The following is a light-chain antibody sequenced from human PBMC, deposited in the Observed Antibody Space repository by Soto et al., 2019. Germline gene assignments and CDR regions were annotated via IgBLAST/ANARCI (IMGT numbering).Light chain of an antibody. V-gene: IGKV3-20*01. Sequence: ESVLTQSPGTLSLSPGERAIISCRATQSISSRNLAWYQQKPGQPPRLLIYGASTRATGIPDRFSGSGSGTHFTLTISRLEPGDFAVYYCQHFGGTTFTFGQGTRLEVK. CDR2: GAS. CDR3: QHFGGTTFT. CDR1: QSISSRN. J-gene: IGKJ5*01.